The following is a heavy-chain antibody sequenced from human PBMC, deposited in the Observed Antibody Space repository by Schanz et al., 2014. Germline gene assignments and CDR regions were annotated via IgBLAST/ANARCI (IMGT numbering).Heavy chain of an antibody. Sequence: VQLLESGGGLVQPGGSLRLSCAASGFVFGDYYMTWIRQAPGKGLEWHSYISDSGTYTNYADSVKGRFTISRDNAKSSLYLQMNSLRVEDTAVYYCAASSGWHPSTDYWGQGTLVTVSS. D-gene: IGHD6-19*01. V-gene: IGHV3-11*03. CDR3: AASSGWHPSTDY. J-gene: IGHJ4*02. CDR2: ISDSGTYT. CDR1: GFVFGDYY.